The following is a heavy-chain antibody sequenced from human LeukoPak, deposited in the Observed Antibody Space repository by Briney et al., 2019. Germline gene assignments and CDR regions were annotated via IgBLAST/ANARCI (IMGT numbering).Heavy chain of an antibody. CDR3: ARKGYNDGGFDY. CDR2: IKQDGSEK. V-gene: IGHV3-7*01. D-gene: IGHD5-18*01. Sequence: GGSLRLSCAASGFTVSGDYMSWVRQAPGKGLEWVANIKQDGSEKYYVDSVKGRFTISRDNAKNSLYLQMNSLRAEDTAVYYCARKGYNDGGFDYWGQGTLVTVSS. J-gene: IGHJ4*02. CDR1: GFTVSGDY.